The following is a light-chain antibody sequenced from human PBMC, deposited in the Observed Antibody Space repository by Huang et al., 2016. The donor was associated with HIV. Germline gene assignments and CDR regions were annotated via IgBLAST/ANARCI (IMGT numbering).Light chain of an antibody. V-gene: IGKV1-39*01. CDR3: QQTSSVPLT. CDR1: QTISTF. J-gene: IGKJ4*01. Sequence: DIQMTQSPSSLSASVDDRISITCRASQTISTFLNWYQQQPGKAPKLLIYAASNLQSGVSSRFSGTGSGTHFTLTVTGLQPDDFATYFCQQTSSVPLTFGGGTRVE. CDR2: AAS.